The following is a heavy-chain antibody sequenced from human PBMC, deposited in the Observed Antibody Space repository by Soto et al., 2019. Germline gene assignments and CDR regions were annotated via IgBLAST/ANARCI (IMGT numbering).Heavy chain of an antibody. CDR1: GFTFSSYA. D-gene: IGHD3-10*01. CDR2: ISASGGST. V-gene: IGHV3-23*01. CDR3: AQDYYGSGSSCHWSDP. J-gene: IGHJ5*02. Sequence: GGFLRLSCAASGFTFSSYAMSWVRQAPGKWLEWVSAISASGGSTYYADSVKGRFTISRDNSKNTLYLQMNSLRAEDTAVYYCAQDYYGSGSSCHWSDPWGQGTVVTVAS.